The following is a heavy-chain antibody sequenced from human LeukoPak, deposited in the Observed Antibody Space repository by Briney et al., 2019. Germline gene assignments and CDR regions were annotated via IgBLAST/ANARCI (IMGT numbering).Heavy chain of an antibody. CDR3: ARGIDCSSTSCYYDY. V-gene: IGHV1-2*02. CDR1: VYTFTRLY. Sequence: ASGIVSCTVSVYTFTRLYMHWGRHAPGQGRELGGWINPNSGGTNYAQKFQGRVTMTRDTSISTAYMELSRLRSDDTAVYYCARGIDCSSTSCYYDYWGQGTLVTVSS. D-gene: IGHD2-2*01. CDR2: INPNSGGT. J-gene: IGHJ4*02.